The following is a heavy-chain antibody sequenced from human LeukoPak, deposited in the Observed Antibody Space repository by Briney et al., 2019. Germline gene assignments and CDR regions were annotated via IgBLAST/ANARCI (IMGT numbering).Heavy chain of an antibody. J-gene: IGHJ6*02. D-gene: IGHD6-13*01. Sequence: ASVKVSCKASGYTFTSYYMHWVRQAPGQGLEWMGIINPSGGSTSYAQKFQGRVTMTRDTSTSTVYMELSSLRSEDTAVYYCARHRPLSSSWPPYYYYGMDVWGQGTTVTVSS. CDR3: ARHRPLSSSWPPYYYYGMDV. CDR1: GYTFTSYY. V-gene: IGHV1-46*01. CDR2: INPSGGST.